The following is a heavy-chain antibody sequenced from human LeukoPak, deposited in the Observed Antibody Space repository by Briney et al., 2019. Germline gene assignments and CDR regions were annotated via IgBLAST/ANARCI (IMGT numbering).Heavy chain of an antibody. J-gene: IGHJ4*02. CDR2: ISPGSGTI. V-gene: IGHV3-48*04. CDR1: GFTFSTYS. D-gene: IGHD2/OR15-2a*01. CDR3: VRDPSLYCSSNTCYDLDY. Sequence: GGSLKLSCAASGFTFSTYSMNWVRQAPGKGLEWVSYISPGSGTIHYADSVKGRFTISRDNAKNSLYLQMNSLRAEDTAMYYCVRDPSLYCSSNTCYDLDYWGQGTLVTVSS.